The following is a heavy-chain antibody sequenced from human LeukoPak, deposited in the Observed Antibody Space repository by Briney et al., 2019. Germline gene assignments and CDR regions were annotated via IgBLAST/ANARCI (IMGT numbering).Heavy chain of an antibody. Sequence: GGSLRLSCAASGFTFSSYAMSWVRQAPGKGLEWVSAISGSGGSTYYADSVKGRFTISRDNSKNTLYLQMNSLRAEDTAVYYCARGLYYYDSSGYYYFDYWGQGTLVTASS. V-gene: IGHV3-23*01. J-gene: IGHJ4*02. CDR1: GFTFSSYA. CDR2: ISGSGGST. CDR3: ARGLYYYDSSGYYYFDY. D-gene: IGHD3-22*01.